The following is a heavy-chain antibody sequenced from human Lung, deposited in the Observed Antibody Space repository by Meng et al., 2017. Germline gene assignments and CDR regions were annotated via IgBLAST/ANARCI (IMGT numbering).Heavy chain of an antibody. Sequence: QVELVESGGGVVQPGGSLRLSCAASGFTFNTYAMHWVRQAPGKGLEWVSLMSFDGAQIYYSDSVRGRLTISRDNSKNTLYLQMNSLRAEDTAVYYCARDKPPNDVWGRGTLVTVSS. CDR1: GFTFNTYA. CDR3: ARDKPPNDV. J-gene: IGHJ2*01. V-gene: IGHV3-30*01. CDR2: MSFDGAQI.